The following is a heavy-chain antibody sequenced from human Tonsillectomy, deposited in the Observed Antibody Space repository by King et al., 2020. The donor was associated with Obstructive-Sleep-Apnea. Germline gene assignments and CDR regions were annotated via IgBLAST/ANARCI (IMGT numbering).Heavy chain of an antibody. V-gene: IGHV3-20*01. CDR1: GFPFDDYG. CDR2: INWNGDST. J-gene: IGHJ5*02. CDR3: VRDFGYFDSSGFFDL. Sequence: VQLVESGGSVVRPGGSLRLSCAASGFPFDDYGMSWVRQVPGKGLEWVSTINWNGDSTGYADFVKGRFTISRDNAKNSLHLQMNSLKAEDTALYPFVRDFGYFDSSGFFDLWGQGTLVTVSS. D-gene: IGHD3-22*01.